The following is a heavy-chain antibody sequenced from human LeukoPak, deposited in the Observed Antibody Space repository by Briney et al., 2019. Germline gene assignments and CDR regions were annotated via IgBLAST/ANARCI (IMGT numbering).Heavy chain of an antibody. V-gene: IGHV4-39*01. J-gene: IGHJ5*02. Sequence: PSETLSLTCTVSGGSISNSSYYWGWIRQPPGKGLESIGSIYYTGSTYYNPSLKSRVTISVDTSKNQFSLKLSSVTAADTAVYYCARQAAYCSSGSCYPNWFDHWGRGTLLTVSS. CDR3: ARQAAYCSSGSCYPNWFDH. CDR2: IYYTGST. D-gene: IGHD2-15*01. CDR1: GGSISNSSYY.